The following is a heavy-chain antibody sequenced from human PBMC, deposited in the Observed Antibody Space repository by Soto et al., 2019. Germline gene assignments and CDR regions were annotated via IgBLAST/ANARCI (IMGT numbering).Heavy chain of an antibody. J-gene: IGHJ4*02. D-gene: IGHD2-2*03. CDR1: GFTFSDFA. CDR2: IYGGGNGP. Sequence: EVQVLESGGGLVQPGGSLRLSCAATGFTFSDFAMSWVRQAPGKGLEWVSRIYGGGNGPHYADFVKGRVTISRDNSKNTLYLQMNSRRAEDTAVYYCAKMEGMDPWAYSFDYWGQGTLVTVSS. V-gene: IGHV3-23*01. CDR3: AKMEGMDPWAYSFDY.